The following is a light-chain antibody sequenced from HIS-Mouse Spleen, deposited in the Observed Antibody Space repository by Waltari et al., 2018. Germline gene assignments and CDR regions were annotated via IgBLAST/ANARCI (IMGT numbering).Light chain of an antibody. CDR3: AAWDDSLNGYV. CDR2: SNN. V-gene: IGLV1-44*01. Sequence: QSVLTQPPSASGTPGQRVTISCSGSSPNIGSNTVNWYQPLPGTAPKPLIYSNNQRPSGVPDRFSGSKSGTSASLAISGLQSEDEADYYCAAWDDSLNGYVFGTGTKVTVL. CDR1: SPNIGSNT. J-gene: IGLJ1*01.